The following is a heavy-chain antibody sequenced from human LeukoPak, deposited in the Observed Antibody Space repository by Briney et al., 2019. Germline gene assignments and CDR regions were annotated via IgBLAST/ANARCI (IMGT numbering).Heavy chain of an antibody. CDR1: GFTFSSYA. Sequence: PGGSLRLSCAASGFTFSSYAMSWVRQAPGKGLEWVSAISGSGGSTYYADSVKGRFTISRDNAKNSLYLQMNSLRAEDTAVYYCARGGLRFLEWLYDDYYYMDVWGKGTTVTVSS. CDR2: ISGSGGST. J-gene: IGHJ6*03. CDR3: ARGGLRFLEWLYDDYYYMDV. V-gene: IGHV3-23*01. D-gene: IGHD3-3*01.